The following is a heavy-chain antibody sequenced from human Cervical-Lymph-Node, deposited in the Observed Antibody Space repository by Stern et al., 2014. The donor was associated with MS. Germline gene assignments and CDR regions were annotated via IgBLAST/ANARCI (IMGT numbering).Heavy chain of an antibody. D-gene: IGHD6-19*01. J-gene: IGHJ4*02. CDR2: IYYSGST. CDR3: ARHAQYSSAWTPYYFDY. V-gene: IGHV4-39*01. Sequence: QLQLQESGPGLVKPSETLSLTCTVSGDSLSINNYYWGWIRQPPGKGLEWIGTIYYSGSTYYNPSLKRRVAIFVDTSKNQFSLELSSRTAADTAVYYCARHAQYSSAWTPYYFDYWGQGTLVTVSS. CDR1: GDSLSINNYY.